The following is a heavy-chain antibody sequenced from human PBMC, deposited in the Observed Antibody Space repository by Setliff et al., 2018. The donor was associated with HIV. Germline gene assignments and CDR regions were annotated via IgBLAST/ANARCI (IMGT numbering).Heavy chain of an antibody. CDR1: GFTFSFHS. V-gene: IGHV3-21*04. Sequence: PGGSLRLSCAASGFTFSFHSMNWVRQAPGKGLEWVSSIVSSSSYMYYADSVKGRFTISREKSKSTLYLQISSLKAEDTAVYYCARGPYYYDSSGPFFYWGQGTLVTVSS. D-gene: IGHD3-22*01. CDR2: IVSSSSYM. J-gene: IGHJ4*02. CDR3: ARGPYYYDSSGPFFY.